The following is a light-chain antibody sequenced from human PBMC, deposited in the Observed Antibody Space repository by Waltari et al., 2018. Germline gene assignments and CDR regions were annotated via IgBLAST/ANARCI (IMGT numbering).Light chain of an antibody. V-gene: IGKV1-27*01. CDR3: QKYDSVPLT. CDR1: QVISNY. J-gene: IGKJ3*01. CDR2: AAS. Sequence: DIQMTQSPSSLSASVGDRVTIPCRASQVISNYLAWYQQKPGKGPKLLIYAASTLQSGVPSRFSGSVSGTDFTLTISSLQPEDVATYYCQKYDSVPLTFGPGTKVDIK.